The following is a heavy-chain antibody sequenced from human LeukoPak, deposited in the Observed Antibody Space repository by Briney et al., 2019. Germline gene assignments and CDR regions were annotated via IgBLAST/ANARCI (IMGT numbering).Heavy chain of an antibody. J-gene: IGHJ4*02. V-gene: IGHV4-4*02. CDR1: GGSISSINW. CDR2: IYHSGST. CDR3: ARAAYSSGSGFDY. Sequence: SETLSLTCAVSGGSISSINWWSWVRQPPGKGLEWIGEIYHSGSTNYNPSLKSRVTISVDKSKNQFSLKLSSVTAADTAVYYCARAAYSSGSGFDYWGQGTLVTVSS. D-gene: IGHD6-19*01.